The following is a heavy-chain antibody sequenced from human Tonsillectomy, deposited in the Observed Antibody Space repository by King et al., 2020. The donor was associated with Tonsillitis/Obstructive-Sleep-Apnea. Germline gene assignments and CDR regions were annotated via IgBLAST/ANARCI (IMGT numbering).Heavy chain of an antibody. Sequence: VQLVESGGGLVQPGGSLRLSCAASGFTFRSYAMSWVRQAPGKGLEWVSAISASGGGTYSADFVKGRFTISRDNSKNTVYLQMNILRAEDTAVYYCAKKNSYSGGRYEGHFDYWGQGTLVTVSS. D-gene: IGHD6-19*01. CDR1: GFTFRSYA. J-gene: IGHJ4*02. CDR2: ISASGGGT. CDR3: AKKNSYSGGRYEGHFDY. V-gene: IGHV3-23*04.